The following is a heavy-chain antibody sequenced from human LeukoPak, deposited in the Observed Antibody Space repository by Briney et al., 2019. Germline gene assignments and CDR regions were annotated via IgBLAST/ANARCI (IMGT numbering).Heavy chain of an antibody. D-gene: IGHD5-18*01. CDR1: GFTFSSYG. Sequence: GRSLRLSCAASGFTFSSYGMPWVRQAPGKGLEWVAVIWYDGSNKYYADSVKGRFTISRDNSKTTLYLQMNSLRAEGTAVDYCARDSGYNYGYGWGYFDYWVQGTLVTVSS. CDR3: ARDSGYNYGYGWGYFDY. CDR2: IWYDGSNK. J-gene: IGHJ4*02. V-gene: IGHV3-33*01.